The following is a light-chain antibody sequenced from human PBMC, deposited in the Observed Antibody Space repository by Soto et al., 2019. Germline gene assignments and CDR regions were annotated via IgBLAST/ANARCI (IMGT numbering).Light chain of an antibody. CDR3: QQFNSYPLT. CDR2: FAS. Sequence: DIQLTQSPSFLSASEGDRVTIACRASQGISNLLAWYQQKPGKAPKLLISFASTLQSGVPSRFTGSGSGTEYTLRISSVQPEDFATYYCQQFNSYPLTFGQGTKVEIK. V-gene: IGKV1-9*01. CDR1: QGISNL. J-gene: IGKJ1*01.